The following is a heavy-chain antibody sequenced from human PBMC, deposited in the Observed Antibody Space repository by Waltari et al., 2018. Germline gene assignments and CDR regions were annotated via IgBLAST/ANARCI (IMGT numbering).Heavy chain of an antibody. D-gene: IGHD3-10*01. V-gene: IGHV1-69*17. CDR3: ARTSGSGAYYRNWFDS. J-gene: IGHJ5*01. CDR2: IIPLSGVP. CDR1: GGPCTNNA. Sequence: QVQLVQSGAEVKKPGSSVKVSGKASGGPCTNNAISWVRPAPGQGLEWTGGIIPLSGVPTYAQKFQGRVMVTADKSTTTAYMELSGLRSDDTAVYYCARTSGSGAYYRNWFDSWGQGTPVTVSA.